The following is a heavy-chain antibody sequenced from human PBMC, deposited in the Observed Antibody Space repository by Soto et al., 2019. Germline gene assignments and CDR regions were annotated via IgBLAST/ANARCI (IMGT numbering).Heavy chain of an antibody. CDR3: ARTAAAGKYYYGVDV. V-gene: IGHV5-51*01. CDR1: GYSFTSYW. D-gene: IGHD6-13*01. J-gene: IGHJ6*02. Sequence: GESLKISCKGSGYSFTSYWIGWVRQMPGKGLEWMGIIYPGDSDTRNSPSFQGQVTNSADKSISTAYLQWSSLKASDTAMYYCARTAAAGKYYYGVDVWGQGTTVTVSS. CDR2: IYPGDSDT.